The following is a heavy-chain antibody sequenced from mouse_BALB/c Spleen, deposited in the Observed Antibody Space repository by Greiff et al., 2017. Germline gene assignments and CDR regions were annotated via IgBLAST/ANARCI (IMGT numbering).Heavy chain of an antibody. J-gene: IGHJ2*01. CDR1: GFTFSSYG. CDR3: ARYDYDSYFDY. V-gene: IGHV5-6-3*01. D-gene: IGHD2-4*01. CDR2: INSNGGST. Sequence: EVKLMESGGGLVQPGGSLKLSCAAYGFTFSSYGMSWVRQTPDKRLELVATINSNGGSTYYPDSVKGRFTISRDNAKNTLYLQMSSLKSEDTAMYYCARYDYDSYFDYWGQGTTLTVSS.